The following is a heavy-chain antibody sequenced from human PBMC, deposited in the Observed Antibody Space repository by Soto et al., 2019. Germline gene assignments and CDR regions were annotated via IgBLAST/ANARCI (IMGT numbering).Heavy chain of an antibody. Sequence: SQTLSLTCVISGDSVSSNTAALNLIRSSPSRGLEWLGRTYYRSNWRHDYAVSVKSRITVNPDTSKNHSSLQLNSVTPDDTAVYYCARGVAGSGFDLWGQGTLVTVSS. CDR3: ARGVAGSGFDL. CDR2: TYYRSNWRH. D-gene: IGHD6-19*01. CDR1: GDSVSSNTAA. V-gene: IGHV6-1*01. J-gene: IGHJ4*02.